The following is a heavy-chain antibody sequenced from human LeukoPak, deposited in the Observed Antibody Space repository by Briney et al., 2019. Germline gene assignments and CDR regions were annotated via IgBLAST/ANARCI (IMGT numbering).Heavy chain of an antibody. CDR1: EFSVSSNY. CDR2: IYSGGST. J-gene: IGHJ4*02. D-gene: IGHD1-26*01. CDR3: ARGGHDGTYYLSY. V-gene: IGHV3-66*01. Sequence: GGSLRLPCAASEFSVSSNYMTWVRQAPGKGLEWVSLIYSGGSTYYADSVKGRFTISRDNSKNTLYLQMNSLRAEDTAVYYCARGGHDGTYYLSYWGQGTLVTVSS.